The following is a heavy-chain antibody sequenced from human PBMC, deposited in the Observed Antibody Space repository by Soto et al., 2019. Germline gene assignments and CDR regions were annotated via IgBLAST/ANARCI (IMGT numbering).Heavy chain of an antibody. V-gene: IGHV3-48*03. CDR2: ISSSGATI. D-gene: IGHD3-9*01. CDR1: GFMFSSFE. Sequence: EVQLVESGGGLEQPGGSLRLSCEASGFMFSSFEMNWVRQAPGKGLEWVSYISSSGATIYYADSVKGRFTISRDNTKSSLYLQMNSLRAEDTAVYYCARVPANYDILTGYYMSAEYFQHWGQGTLVTVSS. CDR3: ARVPANYDILTGYYMSAEYFQH. J-gene: IGHJ1*01.